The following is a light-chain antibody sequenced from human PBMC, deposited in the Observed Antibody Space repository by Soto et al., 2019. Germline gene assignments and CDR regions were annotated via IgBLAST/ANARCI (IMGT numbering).Light chain of an antibody. Sequence: QSALTQPASVSGSPGQSITISCTGTSSDVGSFNLVSWFQQYPGKAPKVMIYDVSKRPSGVSDRFSGSKSGNTASLTISGLQAEDEADYYCCSYAGDMTYTFGGGTKLTVL. V-gene: IGLV2-23*02. CDR2: DVS. J-gene: IGLJ3*02. CDR3: CSYAGDMTYT. CDR1: SSDVGSFNL.